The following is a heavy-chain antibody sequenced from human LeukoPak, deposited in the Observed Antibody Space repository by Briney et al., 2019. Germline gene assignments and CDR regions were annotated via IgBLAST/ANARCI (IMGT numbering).Heavy chain of an antibody. J-gene: IGHJ3*02. CDR3: ARIVVGGAFDI. D-gene: IGHD1-26*01. CDR1: GFTVSSNY. V-gene: IGHV3-66*01. CDR2: IYSGGST. Sequence: GGSLRLSCAASGFTVSSNYMTWVRQAPGKGLEWVSVIYSGGSTYYADSVKGRFTISRDNSKNTLYLQMNSLRAEDTAVYYCARIVVGGAFDIWGQGTMVTVSS.